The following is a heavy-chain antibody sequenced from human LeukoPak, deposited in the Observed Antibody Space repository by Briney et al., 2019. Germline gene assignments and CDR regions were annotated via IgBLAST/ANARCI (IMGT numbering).Heavy chain of an antibody. D-gene: IGHD6-6*01. J-gene: IGHJ5*02. Sequence: PSETLSLTCAVYGGSFSGYYWSWIRQPPGKGLNWIGEINQSGSTNYNPSLKSRVIISVDTSKNQFSLKLRSVTAADTAVYYCARGGAARPRGWFDHWGQGTLVTVSS. CDR1: GGSFSGYY. V-gene: IGHV4-34*01. CDR2: INQSGST. CDR3: ARGGAARPRGWFDH.